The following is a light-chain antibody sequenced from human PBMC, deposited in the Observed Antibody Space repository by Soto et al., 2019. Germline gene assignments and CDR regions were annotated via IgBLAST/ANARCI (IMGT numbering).Light chain of an antibody. Sequence: EIVMTQSPATQSVSPGESATLSRRVSQSVGRNLAWYQQKPGQAPRLLIYGASTRATGIPARFSGSGSGTEFTLTISSLQSEDFAIYSCQQYNHWPPLTFGGGTKVEIK. CDR2: GAS. CDR3: QQYNHWPPLT. J-gene: IGKJ4*01. V-gene: IGKV3-15*01. CDR1: QSVGRN.